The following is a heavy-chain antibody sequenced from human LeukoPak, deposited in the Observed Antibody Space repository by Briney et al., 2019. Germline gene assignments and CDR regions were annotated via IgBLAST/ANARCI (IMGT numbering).Heavy chain of an antibody. D-gene: IGHD3-3*01. CDR2: FDPEDGET. CDR1: GYTLTELS. Sequence: ASVKVSCKVSGYTLTELSMHWVRQAPGKGLEWMGGFDPEDGETIYAQKFQGRVTMTEDTSTDTAYMELSSLRSEDTAVYYCATVNTIFGVVQNWFDPWGQGTLVTVSS. J-gene: IGHJ5*02. V-gene: IGHV1-24*01. CDR3: ATVNTIFGVVQNWFDP.